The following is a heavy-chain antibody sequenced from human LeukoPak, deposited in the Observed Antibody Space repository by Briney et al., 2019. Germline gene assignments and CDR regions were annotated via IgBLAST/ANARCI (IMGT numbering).Heavy chain of an antibody. V-gene: IGHV3-48*03. CDR2: SSSSGSTI. J-gene: IGHJ4*02. D-gene: IGHD5-12*01. CDR3: ARGSLHSAYGFDY. CDR1: GITFSSYE. Sequence: GGSLRLSCAASGITFSSYEMNWVRQAPGKGLEWVSHSSSSGSTIYYAGSVKGRFTIARDNAKNSVYLQMNSLRAEDTAVYYCARGSLHSAYGFDYWGQGTLVTVSS.